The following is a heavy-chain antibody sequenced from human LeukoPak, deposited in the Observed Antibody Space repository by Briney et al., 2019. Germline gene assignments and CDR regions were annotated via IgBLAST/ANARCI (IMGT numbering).Heavy chain of an antibody. J-gene: IGHJ4*02. V-gene: IGHV1-18*01. CDR3: ARPASPLGYCSGGSCYDYFDY. Sequence: ASVKVSCKASGYTFTSYDINWVRQATGQGLEWMGWISGYNSNTNYAQKLQGRVTMTTDTSTSTAYMELRSLRSDDTAVYYCARPASPLGYCSGGSCYDYFDYWGQGTLVTVSS. CDR1: GYTFTSYD. CDR2: ISGYNSNT. D-gene: IGHD2-15*01.